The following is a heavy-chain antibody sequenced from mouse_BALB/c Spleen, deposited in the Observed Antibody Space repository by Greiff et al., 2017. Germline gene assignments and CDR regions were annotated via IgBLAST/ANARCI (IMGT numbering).Heavy chain of an antibody. V-gene: IGHV1-63*02. J-gene: IGHJ2*01. CDR3: ARGLTGTGFDY. CDR2: IYPGGGYT. D-gene: IGHD4-1*01. CDR1: GYTFTNYW. Sequence: SGAELVRPGTSVKISCKASGYTFTNYWLGWVKQRPGHGLEWIGDIYPGGGYTNYNEKFKGKATLTADTSSSTAYMQLSSLTSEDSAVYFCARGLTGTGFDYWGQGTTLTVSS.